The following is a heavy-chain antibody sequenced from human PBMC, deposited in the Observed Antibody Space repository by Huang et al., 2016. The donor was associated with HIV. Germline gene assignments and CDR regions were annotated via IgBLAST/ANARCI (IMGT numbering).Heavy chain of an antibody. D-gene: IGHD5-18*01. V-gene: IGHV5-51*03. CDR1: GFSFTSYW. CDR2: SCPGNSNT. J-gene: IGHJ4*02. Sequence: EVQLVQSGVEVKKPGESLQISCKGSGFSFTSYWIGWVRQMPGKGLEWMGISCPGNSNTIYSPAFQGQVTISADKYTRTAYLQWSSLKASDSAIYYCAIHDSNDFTFDDWGQGTLVAVSS. CDR3: AIHDSNDFTFDD.